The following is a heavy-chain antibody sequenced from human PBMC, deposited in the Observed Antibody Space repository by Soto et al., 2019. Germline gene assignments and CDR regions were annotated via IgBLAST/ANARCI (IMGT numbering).Heavy chain of an antibody. J-gene: IGHJ6*02. Sequence: QEQLVQSGPEVKKPGSSVTVSCKASAGTFNNYAICWVRQAPGQGLEWMGGTIPRFSTSSYAQKFQGRVTITADKSTSTVYMEMRNLKSDDTALYYCAREGGRPYYYYDMDVGGQGTTVTVS. D-gene: IGHD2-15*01. CDR2: TIPRFSTS. V-gene: IGHV1-69*06. CDR3: AREGGRPYYYYDMDV. CDR1: AGTFNNYA.